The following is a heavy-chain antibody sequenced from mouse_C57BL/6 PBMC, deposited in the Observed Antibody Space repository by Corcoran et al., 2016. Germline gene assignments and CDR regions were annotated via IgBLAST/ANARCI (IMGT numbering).Heavy chain of an antibody. Sequence: QVQLQQSGAELVKPGPSVKISCKAAGDAFSSYWMNWVKQRPGKGLEWIGQIYPGDGDTNYNVKFKGKAKLTADKSSSTSYMQLSSLTAEDSAVYFCARGRLSDGSSYHYFDYWGQGTTLTVSS. CDR2: IYPGDGDT. CDR1: GDAFSSYW. V-gene: IGHV1-80*01. CDR3: ARGRLSDGSSYHYFDY. D-gene: IGHD1-1*01. J-gene: IGHJ2*01.